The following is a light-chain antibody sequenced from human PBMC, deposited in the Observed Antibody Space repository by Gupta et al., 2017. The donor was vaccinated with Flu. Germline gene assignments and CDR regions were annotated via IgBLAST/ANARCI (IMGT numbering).Light chain of an antibody. V-gene: IGLV1-44*01. Sequence: VSLPSSAGASSIGSATVDWYQQVPGLAPKLLIFANNQRPAGVPGRFSGSKSGTSASLAISGLQPEDEADYYCATWIDALSGPVFGGGTKLVVL. CDR1: ASSIGSAT. J-gene: IGLJ2*01. CDR3: ATWIDALSGPV. CDR2: ANN.